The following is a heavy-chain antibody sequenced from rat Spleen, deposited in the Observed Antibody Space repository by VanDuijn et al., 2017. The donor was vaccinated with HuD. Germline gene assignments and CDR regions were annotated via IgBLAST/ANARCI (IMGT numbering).Heavy chain of an antibody. V-gene: IGHV5-22*01. J-gene: IGHJ3*01. CDR3: AKGFAY. CDR1: GFTFSDYY. CDR2: ISYEGSSN. Sequence: EVQLVESDGGLVQPGRSLKLSCAASGFTFSDYYMAWVRQAPKKGLEWVASISYEGSSNYYGDSVKGRFTISRDNAENTVYLQMNSLRSEDTATYYCAKGFAYWGQGTLVTVSS.